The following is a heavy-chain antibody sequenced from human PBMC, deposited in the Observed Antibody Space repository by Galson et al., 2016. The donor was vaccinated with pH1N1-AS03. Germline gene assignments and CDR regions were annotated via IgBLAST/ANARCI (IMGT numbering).Heavy chain of an antibody. D-gene: IGHD6-19*01. CDR1: RGSFSNYY. V-gene: IGHV4-34*01. Sequence: ETLSLTCAIYRGSFSNYYWTWIRQPPGKGLEWIGEINYVGSTNYNPSLKSRVTISVDTSKNQFSLNLGSVTAADTAVYYCARTVVAGWGYYFDYWGQGTLVTVSS. J-gene: IGHJ4*02. CDR2: INYVGST. CDR3: ARTVVAGWGYYFDY.